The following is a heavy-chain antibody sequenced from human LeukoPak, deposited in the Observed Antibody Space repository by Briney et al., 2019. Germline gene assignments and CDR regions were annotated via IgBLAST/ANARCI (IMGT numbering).Heavy chain of an antibody. J-gene: IGHJ6*03. Sequence: ASVKVSCKASGYTFTSYAMNWVRQAPGQGLEWMGWINTNTGNPTYAQGFTGRFVFSLDTSVSTAYLQISSLKAEDTAVYYCAGVVVGGSYSIYYYYYMDVWGKGTTVTVSS. D-gene: IGHD1-26*01. V-gene: IGHV7-4-1*02. CDR1: GYTFTSYA. CDR3: AGVVVGGSYSIYYYYYMDV. CDR2: INTNTGNP.